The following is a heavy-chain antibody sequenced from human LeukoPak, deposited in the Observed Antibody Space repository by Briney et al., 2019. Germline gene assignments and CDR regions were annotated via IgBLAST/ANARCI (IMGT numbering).Heavy chain of an antibody. CDR3: ARDYSPIYDILTGYYMAGAFDI. D-gene: IGHD3-9*01. CDR1: GYTFTSFN. Sequence: ASVKVSCKASGYTFTSFNLHWVRQAPGQGLEWMGIINPSGGSTSYAQKFQGRVTMTRDMSTTTVYKELSSLRSEDTAVYYCARDYSPIYDILTGYYMAGAFDIWGQGTMVTVSS. J-gene: IGHJ3*02. CDR2: INPSGGST. V-gene: IGHV1-46*01.